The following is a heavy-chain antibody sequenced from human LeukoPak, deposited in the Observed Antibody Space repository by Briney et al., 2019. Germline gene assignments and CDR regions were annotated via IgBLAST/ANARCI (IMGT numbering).Heavy chain of an antibody. D-gene: IGHD4-17*01. CDR3: ARDLGDYDNYFDY. J-gene: IGHJ4*02. V-gene: IGHV4-61*01. Sequence: PSETLSLTRTVSGGSVSSGSYYWSWIRQPPGQGLEWIGYIYYSGSTNYNPSLKSRVTISVDTSKNQFSLKLSSVTAADTAVYYCARDLGDYDNYFDYWGQGTLVTVSS. CDR2: IYYSGST. CDR1: GGSVSSGSYY.